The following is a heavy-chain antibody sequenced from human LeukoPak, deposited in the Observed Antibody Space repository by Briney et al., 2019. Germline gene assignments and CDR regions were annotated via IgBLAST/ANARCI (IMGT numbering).Heavy chain of an antibody. D-gene: IGHD2-15*01. CDR2: FDPEDGET. V-gene: IGHV1-24*01. CDR1: GYTLTELS. Sequence: ASVKVSCKVSGYTLTELSMHWVRQAPGKGLEWMGGFDPEDGETIYAQKFQGRVTMTEDTSTDTAYMELSSLRSEDTAVYYCATAGFCSGGSCHSFPFDPWGQGTLVTVSS. J-gene: IGHJ5*02. CDR3: ATAGFCSGGSCHSFPFDP.